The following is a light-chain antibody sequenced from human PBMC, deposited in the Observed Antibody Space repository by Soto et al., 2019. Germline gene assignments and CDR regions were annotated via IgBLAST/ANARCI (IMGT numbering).Light chain of an antibody. CDR2: GAY. J-gene: IGKJ4*01. Sequence: IPPSPASLCVFPGARATLSCRGSRVGRSNLAWYQQKPGQAHRLLIYGAYTRATGTQDRFSGSGSGTEFTLTIRRLESEDFAVYYCKQYNFWPRTFGGGTKVDIK. CDR1: RVGRSN. CDR3: KQYNFWPRT. V-gene: IGKV3-15*01.